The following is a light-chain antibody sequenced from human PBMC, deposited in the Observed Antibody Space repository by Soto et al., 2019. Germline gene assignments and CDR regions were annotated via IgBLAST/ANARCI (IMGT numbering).Light chain of an antibody. CDR2: RAS. CDR3: QHYGRSSWT. V-gene: IGKV3-20*01. Sequence: LSLGARERPSCWASQSLSGNYLAWYQQKPGQAPRLLIFRASIRATGIPDRFSGSGSGTDFTLTISRLEPDDFAVYYCQHYGRSSWTFGQGTRLEIK. CDR1: QSLSGNY. J-gene: IGKJ5*01.